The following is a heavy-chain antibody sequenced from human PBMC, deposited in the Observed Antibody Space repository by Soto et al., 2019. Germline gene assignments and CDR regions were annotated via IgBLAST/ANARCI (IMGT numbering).Heavy chain of an antibody. V-gene: IGHV1-18*01. J-gene: IGHJ6*03. D-gene: IGHD6-6*01. CDR1: GYTFTNYG. Sequence: QVQLLQSGAEVKKPGASVKVSCKASGYTFTNYGITWVRQAPGQGLEWMGGISAYNGDAHYTQRLQGRVTMTTDTSTNTADMELRGLRSDDSAVYYCARMRQLVGYFSYYMDVWGKGTTVTVSS. CDR3: ARMRQLVGYFSYYMDV. CDR2: ISAYNGDA.